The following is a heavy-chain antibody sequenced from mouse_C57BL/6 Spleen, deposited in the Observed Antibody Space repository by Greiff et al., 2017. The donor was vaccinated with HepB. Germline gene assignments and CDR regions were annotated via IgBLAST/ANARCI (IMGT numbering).Heavy chain of an antibody. Sequence: EVQLQQSGTVLARPGASVKMSCKTSGYTFTSYWMHWVKQRPGQGLEWIGAIYPGNSDTSYNQKFKGKAKLTAVTSASTAYMELSSLTNEDSAVYYCTRYYDYDEGAWFAYWGQGTLVTVSA. CDR3: TRYYDYDEGAWFAY. D-gene: IGHD2-4*01. CDR1: GYTFTSYW. V-gene: IGHV1-5*01. J-gene: IGHJ3*01. CDR2: IYPGNSDT.